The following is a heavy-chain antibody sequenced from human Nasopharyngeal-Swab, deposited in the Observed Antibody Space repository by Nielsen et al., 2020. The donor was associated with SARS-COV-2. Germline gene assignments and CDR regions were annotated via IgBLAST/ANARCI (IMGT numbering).Heavy chain of an antibody. CDR2: ISYDGSNK. Sequence: GGSLRLSCAASGFTFSSYAMHWVRQAPGKGLEWVEVISYDGSNKYYADYVKGRFTISRDNSKNTLYLQMNSLRAEDTAVYYCARDDTVVSPWSYYYYGMDVWGQGTTVTVSS. D-gene: IGHD4-23*01. CDR1: GFTFSSYA. J-gene: IGHJ6*02. V-gene: IGHV3-30-3*01. CDR3: ARDDTVVSPWSYYYYGMDV.